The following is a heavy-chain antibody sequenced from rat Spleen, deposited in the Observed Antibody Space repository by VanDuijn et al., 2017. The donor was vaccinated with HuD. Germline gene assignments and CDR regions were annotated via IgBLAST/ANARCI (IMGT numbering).Heavy chain of an antibody. J-gene: IGHJ2*01. Sequence: EVQLVESGGGLVQPGNSLKLSCAASGFTFSNYDMAWVRQAPTKGLEWVASISTGGGNTYYRDSVKGRFTISRDNAKSTLYLQMDSLRSEDTATYYCARRHYGYTDYFDYWGQGVMVTVSS. CDR1: GFTFSNYD. V-gene: IGHV5S23*01. CDR2: ISTGGGNT. D-gene: IGHD1-6*01. CDR3: ARRHYGYTDYFDY.